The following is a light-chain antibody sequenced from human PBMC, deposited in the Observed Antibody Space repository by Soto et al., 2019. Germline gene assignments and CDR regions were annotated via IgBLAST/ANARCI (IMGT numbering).Light chain of an antibody. J-gene: IGKJ1*01. CDR3: QQYNNWPLWT. CDR1: QSVNSN. Sequence: EIVMTQSPATLSVSPGERATLSCRASQSVNSNLAWYKQKPGQAPRLLIYGASTRATGIPARFSGSGSGIEFTLTISSLQSEDFAVYYCQQYNNWPLWTFGQGTKVEIK. CDR2: GAS. V-gene: IGKV3-15*01.